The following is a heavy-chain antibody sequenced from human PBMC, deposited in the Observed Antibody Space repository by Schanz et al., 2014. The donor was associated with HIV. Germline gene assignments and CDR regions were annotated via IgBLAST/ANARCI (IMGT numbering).Heavy chain of an antibody. J-gene: IGHJ6*02. D-gene: IGHD3-22*01. CDR1: GFNFNSYG. CDR2: ISYDGTKK. Sequence: QVQLVESGGGVVQPGRSLRLSCVASGFNFNSYGMHWVRQAPGKGLEWVAVISYDGTKKHYADSVKGRFTISRDNSKNTLYLQMKSPRAADTAVYYCAKDRNYYDDKYWGKGNYYYYYGMDVWGQGTTVIVSS. CDR3: AKDRNYYDDKYWGKGNYYYYYGMDV. V-gene: IGHV3-30*18.